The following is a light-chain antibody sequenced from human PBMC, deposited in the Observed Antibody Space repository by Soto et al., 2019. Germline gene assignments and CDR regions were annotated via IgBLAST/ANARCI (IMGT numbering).Light chain of an antibody. CDR3: LLYYGETVV. CDR1: TGAVTSGYY. Sequence: QAVVTQAPSLTVSPGGTVTLTCASSTGAVTSGYYPNWFQQKPGQTPRPLIYRTNNKHSWTPARFSGSLLGGKAALTLSTVQPEDEADYYCLLYYGETVVFGGGTKVTVL. V-gene: IGLV7-43*01. CDR2: RTN. J-gene: IGLJ2*01.